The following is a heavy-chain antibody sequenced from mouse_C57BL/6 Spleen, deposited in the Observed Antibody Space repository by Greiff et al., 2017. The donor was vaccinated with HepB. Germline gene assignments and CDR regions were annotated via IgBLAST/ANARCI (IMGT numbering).Heavy chain of an antibody. CDR2: IWSGGST. J-gene: IGHJ2*01. CDR1: GFSLTSYG. V-gene: IGHV2-2*01. Sequence: VQGVESGPGLVQPSQSLSITCTVSGFSLTSYGVHWVRQSPGKGLEWLGVIWSGGSTDYNAAFISRLSISKDNSKSQVFFKMNSLQADDTAIYYCARSRHYYGSSLFDYWGQGTTLTVSS. D-gene: IGHD1-1*01. CDR3: ARSRHYYGSSLFDY.